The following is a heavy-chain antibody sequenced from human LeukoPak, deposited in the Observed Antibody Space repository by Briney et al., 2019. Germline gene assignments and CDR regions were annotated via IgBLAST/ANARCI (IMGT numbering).Heavy chain of an antibody. CDR1: GGTFSSYA. J-gene: IGHJ4*02. CDR3: ARDSPYGSGSLIFDY. V-gene: IGHV1-69*13. CDR2: IIPIFGTA. Sequence: ASVKVSCKASGGTFSSYAISWVRQAPEQGLEWMGGIIPIFGTANYAQKFQGRVTITADESTSTAYMELSSLRSEDTAVYYCARDSPYGSGSLIFDYWGQGTLVTVSS. D-gene: IGHD3-10*01.